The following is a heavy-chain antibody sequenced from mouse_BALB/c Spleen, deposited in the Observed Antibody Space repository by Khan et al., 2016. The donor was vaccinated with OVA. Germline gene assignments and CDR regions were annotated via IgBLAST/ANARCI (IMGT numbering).Heavy chain of an antibody. CDR3: ARAYYANYREAMDY. V-gene: IGHV2-6-7*01. D-gene: IGHD2-10*01. CDR1: GFSLTGYG. J-gene: IGHJ4*01. CDR2: IWGDGST. Sequence: VKLEESGPGLVVPSQSLSITCTVSGFSLTGYGVNWVRQPPGKGLEWLGMIWGDGSTDYNSGIKSRLSITKDNSKSQVFLKMNSLQTDDTARYYCARAYYANYREAMDYWGQGNSVTVSS.